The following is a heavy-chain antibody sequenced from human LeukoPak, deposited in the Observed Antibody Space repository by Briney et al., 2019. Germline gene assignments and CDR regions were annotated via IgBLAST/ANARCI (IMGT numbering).Heavy chain of an antibody. J-gene: IGHJ4*02. CDR3: AMALDY. V-gene: IGHV3-23*01. CDR1: GFTFSNYL. CDR2: ISHSGSSI. Sequence: PGGSLRLSCVASGFTFSNYLMNWVRQAPGKGLEWVSGISHSGSSIYYADSVKGRFTISRDNSKNTLYLQMDRLRVEDTAVYYCAMALDYWGQGTLVTGSS.